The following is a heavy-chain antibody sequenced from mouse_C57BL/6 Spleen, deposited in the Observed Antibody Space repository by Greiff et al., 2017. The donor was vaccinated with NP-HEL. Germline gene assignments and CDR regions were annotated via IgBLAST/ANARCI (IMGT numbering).Heavy chain of an antibody. J-gene: IGHJ3*01. V-gene: IGHV1-52*01. Sequence: QVQLQQPGAELVRPGSSVKLSCKASGYTFTSYWMHWVKQRPVQGLEWIGNIDPSDSDTHYNQKFKDKATLSVDKSSSTAYMQLSSLTSEGSAVYYCASGYGRWFADWGQGTLVTVSA. CDR2: IDPSDSDT. CDR1: GYTFTSYW. CDR3: ASGYGRWFAD. D-gene: IGHD1-1*01.